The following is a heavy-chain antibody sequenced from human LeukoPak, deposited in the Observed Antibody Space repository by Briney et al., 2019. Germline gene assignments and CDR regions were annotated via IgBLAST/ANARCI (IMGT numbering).Heavy chain of an antibody. CDR1: GFTFSTYA. D-gene: IGHD4-11*01. V-gene: IGHV3-23*01. CDR3: ASHDYSNFVGWFDP. CDR2: ISGSGGGT. J-gene: IGHJ5*02. Sequence: PGGSLRLSCAASGFTFSTYAMSWVRQAAGKGLEWVSLISGSGGGTYYADSVKGRFTISRDNSKNTLCLQMNSLRVEDSAVYYCASHDYSNFVGWFDPQGQGTLVSVSS.